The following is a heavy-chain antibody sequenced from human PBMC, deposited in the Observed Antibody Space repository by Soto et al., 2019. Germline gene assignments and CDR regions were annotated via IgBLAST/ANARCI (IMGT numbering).Heavy chain of an antibody. J-gene: IGHJ1*01. CDR1: GFTFRSYW. D-gene: IGHD7-27*01. Sequence: AGESLRLSCTTSGFTFRSYWMSWVRQAPGKGLEWVANINQDGSERQYVDYVKGRFTVSRDSAKKSIDLQLNSLRPEDTAVYYCARRSIPATTNWGVFDFCGQRTVVTVSS. V-gene: IGHV3-7*03. CDR3: ARRSIPATTNWGVFDF. CDR2: INQDGSER.